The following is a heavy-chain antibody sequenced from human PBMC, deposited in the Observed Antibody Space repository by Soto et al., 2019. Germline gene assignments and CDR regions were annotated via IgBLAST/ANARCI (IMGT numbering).Heavy chain of an antibody. CDR3: ARPPHGMDV. Sequence: PGESLKISCAASGFTLSSFWMTWVRQLPGKGLEWVASIRQDGSEQYYVGSVKGRFIVSRDNAKNTLYLQMNSLRVEDTAVYYCARPPHGMDVWGQGTTVTV. CDR1: GFTLSSFW. V-gene: IGHV3-7*03. CDR2: IRQDGSEQ. J-gene: IGHJ6*02.